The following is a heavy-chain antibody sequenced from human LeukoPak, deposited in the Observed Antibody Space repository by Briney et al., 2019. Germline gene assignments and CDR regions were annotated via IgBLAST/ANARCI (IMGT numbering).Heavy chain of an antibody. CDR2: INHSGST. CDR3: ATGYCSSTSCYWNWFDP. D-gene: IGHD2-2*01. CDR1: GGSFSGYY. V-gene: IGHV4-34*01. Sequence: SETLSLTCAVYGGSFSGYYWSWIRQPPGKGLEWIGEINHSGSTNYNPSLKSRVTISVDTSKNLFSLKLSSVTAADTAVYYCATGYCSSTSCYWNWFDPWGQGTLVTVSS. J-gene: IGHJ5*02.